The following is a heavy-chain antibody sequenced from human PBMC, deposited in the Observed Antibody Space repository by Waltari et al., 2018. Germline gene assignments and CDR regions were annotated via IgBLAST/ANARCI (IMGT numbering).Heavy chain of an antibody. V-gene: IGHV3-74*01. CDR3: ARGGTYSFDAFDI. Sequence: EVQLVESGGGLVQPGGSLRLSCAASGFTFSGYWMHWVRQAPGKGLVWGSRINGDGSSTSYADSVKGRFTISRDNAKKTLYLQMNSLRAEDTAVYYCARGGTYSFDAFDIWGQGTMVTVSS. J-gene: IGHJ3*02. CDR2: INGDGSST. D-gene: IGHD5-18*01. CDR1: GFTFSGYW.